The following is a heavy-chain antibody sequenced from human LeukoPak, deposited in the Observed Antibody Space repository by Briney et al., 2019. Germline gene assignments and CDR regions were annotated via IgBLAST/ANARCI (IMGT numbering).Heavy chain of an antibody. V-gene: IGHV3-48*01. CDR1: GFTFSSYS. CDR2: ISSSSSTI. Sequence: PGGSLRLSCAASGFTFSSYSMNWVRQAPGKGLEWVSYISSSSSTIYYADSVKGRFTISRDNAKNTLYLQMNSLRAEDTAVYYCAKGGVLTWIQLWLLSYWGQGTLVTVSS. D-gene: IGHD5-18*01. J-gene: IGHJ4*02. CDR3: AKGGVLTWIQLWLLSY.